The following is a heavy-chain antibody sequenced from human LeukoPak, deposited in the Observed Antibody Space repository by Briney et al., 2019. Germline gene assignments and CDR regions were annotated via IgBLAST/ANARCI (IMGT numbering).Heavy chain of an antibody. V-gene: IGHV4-38-2*01. CDR1: GYSISSGYY. D-gene: IGHD6-19*01. Sequence: SETLSLTCAVSGYSISSGYYRGWIRQPPGKGLEWIGSMYHSWSTYYNPSLKSRATISVDTSKNQFSLKLSSVTAADTAVYYCARAPVGSGWVINWFDPWGQGTLVTVSS. J-gene: IGHJ5*02. CDR3: ARAPVGSGWVINWFDP. CDR2: MYHSWST.